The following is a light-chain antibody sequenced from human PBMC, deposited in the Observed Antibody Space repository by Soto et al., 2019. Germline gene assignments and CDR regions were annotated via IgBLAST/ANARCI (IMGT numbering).Light chain of an antibody. CDR1: QSVSNNY. Sequence: EIGLIQSPSTPSLSSGERATLSCRASQSVSNNYLAWYQQKPGQAPRLLIYGASNRATGIPDRFSGSGSGTDFTLTISRLEPEDFAVYYCQQYGSSGTFGQGTKVDIK. V-gene: IGKV3-20*01. CDR3: QQYGSSGT. J-gene: IGKJ1*01. CDR2: GAS.